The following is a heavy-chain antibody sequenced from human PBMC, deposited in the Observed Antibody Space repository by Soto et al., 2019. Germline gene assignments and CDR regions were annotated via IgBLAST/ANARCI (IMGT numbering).Heavy chain of an antibody. CDR2: IRSKANSYAT. CDR1: GFTFSGSA. CDR3: TAVLRFLEWSDAFDI. V-gene: IGHV3-73*02. D-gene: IGHD3-3*01. Sequence: EVQLVESGGGLVQPGGSLKLSCAASGFTFSGSAMHWVRQASWKGLEWVGRIRSKANSYATAYAASVKGRFTISRDDSKNTAYLQMNSLKTEDTAVYDCTAVLRFLEWSDAFDIWGQGTMVTVSS. J-gene: IGHJ3*02.